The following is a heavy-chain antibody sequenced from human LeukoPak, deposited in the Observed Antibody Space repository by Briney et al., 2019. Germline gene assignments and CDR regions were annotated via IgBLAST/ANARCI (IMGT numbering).Heavy chain of an antibody. J-gene: IGHJ5*02. CDR2: SNHSGST. Sequence: PSETLSLTCAVYGGSFSGYYWSWIRQPPGKGLEWIGESNHSGSTNYNPSVKSRVTISVDTSKNQFSLKLSSVTAADTAVYYCAREPQWLDDFDPWGQGTLVTVSS. CDR1: GGSFSGYY. V-gene: IGHV4-34*01. CDR3: AREPQWLDDFDP. D-gene: IGHD6-19*01.